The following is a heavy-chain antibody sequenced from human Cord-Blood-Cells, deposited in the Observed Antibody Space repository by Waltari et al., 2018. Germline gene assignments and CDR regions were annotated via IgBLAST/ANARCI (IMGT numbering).Heavy chain of an antibody. V-gene: IGHV4-34*01. CDR1: GGSFSGYC. Sequence: QVQLQQWGAGLFKPSETLSLTCAVYGGSFSGYCWRWIRLPPRKGLAWIGEINHSGSTNYNPSLKSRVTISVDTSKNQFSLKLSSVTAADTAVYYCARAWDYVWGSYRLWWFDPWGQGTLVTVSS. CDR2: INHSGST. D-gene: IGHD3-16*02. CDR3: ARAWDYVWGSYRLWWFDP. J-gene: IGHJ5*02.